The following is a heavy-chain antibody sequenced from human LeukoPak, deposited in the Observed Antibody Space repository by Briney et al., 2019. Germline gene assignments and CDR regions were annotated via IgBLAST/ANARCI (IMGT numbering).Heavy chain of an antibody. CDR2: ISSSSSYI. CDR1: GFTLSSYS. CDR3: ARDGPGNYDSSSFDY. Sequence: GGSLTLSCPASGFTLSSYSMNWVRQAPGNGLEWVSSISSSSSYIYYADSVKGRFIIYRDNSKNTLYIQMNSLRAEDTAVYYCARDGPGNYDSSSFDYWGQGTLVTVSS. J-gene: IGHJ4*02. D-gene: IGHD3-22*01. V-gene: IGHV3-21*04.